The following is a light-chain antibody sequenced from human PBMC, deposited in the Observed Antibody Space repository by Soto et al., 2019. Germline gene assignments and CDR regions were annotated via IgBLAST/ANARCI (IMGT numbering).Light chain of an antibody. CDR1: QSVSSN. Sequence: EIVMTQSPAALSVSPGERATLSCRASQSVSSNLAWYQQKPGQAPRLLIYRASTRATGIPARFSGSGSGTEFTLTISSLQSEDFAVYYCQQYNNWPPRATFGPGTKVDI. CDR2: RAS. V-gene: IGKV3-15*01. J-gene: IGKJ3*01. CDR3: QQYNNWPPRAT.